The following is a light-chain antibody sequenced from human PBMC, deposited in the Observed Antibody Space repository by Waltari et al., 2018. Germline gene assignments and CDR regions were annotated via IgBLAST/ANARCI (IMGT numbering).Light chain of an antibody. Sequence: QSALTQPASVSGSPGQSITISCTGTSSDAGGYNYVSWYQQHPGKAPKLMIYEVSNRPSGVSNRFSGSKSGNTASLTISGLQAEDDADYYCSSYTSSSTYVFGTGTKVTVL. CDR1: SSDAGGYNY. V-gene: IGLV2-14*01. CDR3: SSYTSSSTYV. J-gene: IGLJ1*01. CDR2: EVS.